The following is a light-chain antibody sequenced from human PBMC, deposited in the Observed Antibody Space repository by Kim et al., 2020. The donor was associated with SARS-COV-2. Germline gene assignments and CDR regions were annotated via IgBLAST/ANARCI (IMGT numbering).Light chain of an antibody. J-gene: IGLJ3*02. Sequence: QSALTQPASVSGSPGQSITISCTGTSSDVGGYNYVSWYQQHPGKAPKLMIYDVSKRPSGVSNRFSGSKSGNTASLTTSGLQAEDEADYYCSSYTSSSTLRVFGGGTQLTVL. CDR2: DVS. CDR1: SSDVGGYNY. CDR3: SSYTSSSTLRV. V-gene: IGLV2-14*01.